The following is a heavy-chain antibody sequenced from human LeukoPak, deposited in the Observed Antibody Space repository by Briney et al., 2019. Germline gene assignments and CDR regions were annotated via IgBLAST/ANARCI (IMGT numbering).Heavy chain of an antibody. CDR3: ARIYSSSFYFDY. V-gene: IGHV4-39*07. CDR1: GASIIINNYY. Sequence: SETLSLTCTVSGASIIINNYYWGWIRQPPGKGLEWIGIIHYSGNTYYNPSLKSRLTISVDTSKNQFSLNLSSVTAADTAVYYCARIYSSSFYFDYWGQGTLVTVSS. J-gene: IGHJ4*02. CDR2: IHYSGNT. D-gene: IGHD6-13*01.